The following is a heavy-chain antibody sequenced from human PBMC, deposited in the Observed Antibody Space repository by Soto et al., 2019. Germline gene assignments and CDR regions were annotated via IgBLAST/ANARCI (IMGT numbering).Heavy chain of an antibody. CDR2: ITTAGDT. V-gene: IGHV3-13*01. J-gene: IGHJ6*02. CDR3: ARELHGGSYGMDV. Sequence: GGSLRLSCAASGFTFSNYDMHWVRQVTGKGLEWVSGITTAGDTYYPGSVKGRFTISREKAKNSLYLQMNSLSAGDTSLYYCARELHGGSYGMDVWGQGTTVTVSS. CDR1: GFTFSNYD.